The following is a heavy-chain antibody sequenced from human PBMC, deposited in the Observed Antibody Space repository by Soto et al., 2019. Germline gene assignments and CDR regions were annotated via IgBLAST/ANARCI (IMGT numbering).Heavy chain of an antibody. Sequence: PXESLTISCKGSGYSFTSYWISLVRQMPGKGLEWMGRIDPSDSYTNYSPSFQGHVTISADKSISTAYLQWSSLKASDTAMYYCASSTVDTAMVTSNYFDYWGQGTLVTVSS. CDR1: GYSFTSYW. J-gene: IGHJ4*02. CDR2: IDPSDSYT. D-gene: IGHD5-18*01. V-gene: IGHV5-10-1*01. CDR3: ASSTVDTAMVTSNYFDY.